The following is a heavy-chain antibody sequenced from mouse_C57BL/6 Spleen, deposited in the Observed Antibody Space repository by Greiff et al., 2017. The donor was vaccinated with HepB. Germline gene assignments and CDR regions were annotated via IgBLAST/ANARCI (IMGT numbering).Heavy chain of an antibody. J-gene: IGHJ1*03. CDR2: IFPGSGST. CDR1: GYTFTDYY. D-gene: IGHD1-1*01. CDR3: ARDYYGSSSGGYFDV. V-gene: IGHV1-75*01. Sequence: VQLQQSGPELVKPGASVKISCKASGYTFTDYYINWVKQRPGQGLEWIGWIFPGSGSTYYNEKFKGKATFTVDKSSSTAYMLLSSLTSEDSAVYFCARDYYGSSSGGYFDVWGTGTTVTVSS.